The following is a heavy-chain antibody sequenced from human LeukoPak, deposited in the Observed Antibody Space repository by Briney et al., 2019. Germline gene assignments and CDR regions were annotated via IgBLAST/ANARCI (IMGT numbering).Heavy chain of an antibody. J-gene: IGHJ4*02. CDR3: ARDYCSSTSCLFDY. Sequence: ASVNVSCTASGYTFTGYQMHWVRQAPGQGLEWMGRINPNSGDTNYAQKFQGRVTMTRDTSISTAYMELSRLRSDDTAVYYCARDYCSSTSCLFDYWGQGTLVTVSS. CDR2: INPNSGDT. CDR1: GYTFTGYQ. D-gene: IGHD2-2*01. V-gene: IGHV1-2*06.